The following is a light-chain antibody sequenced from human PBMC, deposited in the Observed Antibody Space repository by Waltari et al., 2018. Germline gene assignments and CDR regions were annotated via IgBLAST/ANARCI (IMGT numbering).Light chain of an antibody. CDR2: AAS. CDR1: QSIRRY. CDR3: QQYNSYYYT. Sequence: DIQMTQSPSSLSASVGDRITITCRASQSIRRYLSWYQQKPGKAPELLIYAASNLLSGVPSRFSGSGSGTDFTLTISSLQPEDFATYYCQQYNSYYYTFGQGTKLEIK. J-gene: IGKJ2*01. V-gene: IGKV1-39*01.